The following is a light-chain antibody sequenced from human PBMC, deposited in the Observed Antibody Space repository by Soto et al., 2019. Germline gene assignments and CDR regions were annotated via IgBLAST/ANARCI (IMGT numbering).Light chain of an antibody. CDR3: QQYYSTPPH. V-gene: IGKV4-1*01. CDR2: WAS. CDR1: QSVLYSSNNKNY. J-gene: IGKJ2*01. Sequence: EIVLTQSPGTLAVSLGERATINCKSSQSVLYSSNNKNYLAWYQQKPGQPPKLLIYWASTRESGVPDRFSGSGSGTDFTLTISSLQAEDVAVYYCQQYYSTPPHFGQGTKLEIK.